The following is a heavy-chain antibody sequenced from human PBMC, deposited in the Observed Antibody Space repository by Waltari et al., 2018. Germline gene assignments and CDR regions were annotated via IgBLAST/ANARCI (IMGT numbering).Heavy chain of an antibody. CDR2: IDWDDDE. V-gene: IGHV2-70*04. Sequence: QVTLKESGPALVKPTQTLTLTCSFSGFSLSSSGFRVSWIRQPPGKALEWLARIDWDDDEFYSASLKTRLTISKDTSKNQAVLTMTNMDPVDTATYYCALTGDTGSSFDYWGQGTLVTVSS. D-gene: IGHD3-10*01. J-gene: IGHJ4*02. CDR1: GFSLSSSGFR. CDR3: ALTGDTGSSFDY.